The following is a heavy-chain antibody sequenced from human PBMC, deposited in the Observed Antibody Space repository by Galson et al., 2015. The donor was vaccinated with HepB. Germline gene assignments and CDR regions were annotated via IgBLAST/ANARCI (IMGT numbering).Heavy chain of an antibody. D-gene: IGHD3-16*01. CDR3: ARGGGSYYFDN. V-gene: IGHV3-48*01. CDR1: GFTYHTYS. J-gene: IGHJ4*02. CDR2: ITRSSGTI. Sequence: SLRLSCAASGFTYHTYSMNWVRQAPGKGLEWISYITRSSGTISYADSVKGRFTISRDNAKDSLYLEMNSLRAEDTAIYYCARGGGSYYFDNWGLGTLVTVSS.